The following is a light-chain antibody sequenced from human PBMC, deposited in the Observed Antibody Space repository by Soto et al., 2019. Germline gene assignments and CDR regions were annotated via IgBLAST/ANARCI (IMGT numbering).Light chain of an antibody. Sequence: EIVMTQSPATLSGSPGERATLSCGASQSVSSYLAWYQQKPGQAPRLLIYDASNRATGIPDRFSGGGSGTDFTLTISRLETEDFAVYYCQQFSSYPLTFGGGTKVDIK. CDR1: QSVSSY. J-gene: IGKJ4*01. CDR3: QQFSSYPLT. CDR2: DAS. V-gene: IGKV3-11*01.